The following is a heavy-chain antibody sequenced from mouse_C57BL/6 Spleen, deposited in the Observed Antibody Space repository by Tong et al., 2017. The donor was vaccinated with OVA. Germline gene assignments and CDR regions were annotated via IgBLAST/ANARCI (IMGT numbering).Heavy chain of an antibody. D-gene: IGHD2-4*01. V-gene: IGHV1-82*01. J-gene: IGHJ3*01. CDR1: GYAFSSSW. CDR3: ARSKVDYDGFAY. CDR2: IYPGDGDT. Sequence: VQLQESGPELVKPGASVKISCKASGYAFSSSWMNWVKQRPGKGLEWIGRIYPGDGDTNYNGKFKGKATLTADKSSSTAYMQLSSLTSEDSAVYFCARSKVDYDGFAYWGQGTLVTVSA.